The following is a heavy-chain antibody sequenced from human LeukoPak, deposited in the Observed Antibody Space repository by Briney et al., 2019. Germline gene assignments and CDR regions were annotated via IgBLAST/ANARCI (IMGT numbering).Heavy chain of an antibody. CDR2: IKSNTNGGTT. CDR1: GFTFRNAW. CDR3: TTGIRGD. Sequence: GGSLRLSCTASGFTFRNAWMSWVRQAPGKGLEWVGRIKSNTNGGTTDYAAPVKDRFTISRDDSKNTLFLQMNSLKTEDTAVYYCTTGIRGDCGQGTLVTVSS. V-gene: IGHV3-15*01. J-gene: IGHJ4*02.